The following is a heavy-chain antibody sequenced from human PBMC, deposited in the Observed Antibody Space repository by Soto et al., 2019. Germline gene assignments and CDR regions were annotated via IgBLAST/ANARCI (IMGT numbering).Heavy chain of an antibody. J-gene: IGHJ6*02. CDR3: ARVNAGSSSPYYGMDA. D-gene: IGHD6-6*01. Sequence: QVTLKESGPAVVKPTETLTLTCTISGFSLTNGKMGVSWIRQAPGKALECLAHFFSDAERSYSPSLKCRLTLATDTSRTQVGLRLTETVSVATGTYFCARVNAGSSSPYYGMDAWGQGTTVTVSS. V-gene: IGHV2-26*03. CDR2: FFSDAER. CDR1: GFSLTNGKMG.